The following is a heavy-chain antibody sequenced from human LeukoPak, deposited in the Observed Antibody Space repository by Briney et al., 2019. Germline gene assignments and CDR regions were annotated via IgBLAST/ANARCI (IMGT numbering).Heavy chain of an antibody. D-gene: IGHD3-22*01. CDR2: ISSSGSTI. Sequence: PGGSLRLSCAASGFTFSDYYKSWIRQAPGKGLEWVSYISSSGSTIYYADSVKGRFTISRDNAKNSLYLQMNSLRAEDTAVYYCATTPPYYYDSSGRPSWGQGTMVTVSS. J-gene: IGHJ3*01. V-gene: IGHV3-11*01. CDR1: GFTFSDYY. CDR3: ATTPPYYYDSSGRPS.